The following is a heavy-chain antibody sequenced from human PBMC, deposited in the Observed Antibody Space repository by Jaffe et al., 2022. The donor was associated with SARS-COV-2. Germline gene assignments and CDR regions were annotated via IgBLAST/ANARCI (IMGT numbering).Heavy chain of an antibody. D-gene: IGHD3-3*01. CDR1: SGSINSNSYF. J-gene: IGHJ4*02. Sequence: QLQLQESGPGLVKPSETLSLTCTVSSGSINSNSYFWGWIRQPPGKGLEWIGTIYYSGSTYYNPSLKSRVTISVDTSKNQFSLKLSSVTAADTAVYYCARRHQWLLLVDPPPVFDYWGQGTLVTVSS. V-gene: IGHV4-39*01. CDR2: IYYSGST. CDR3: ARRHQWLLLVDPPPVFDY.